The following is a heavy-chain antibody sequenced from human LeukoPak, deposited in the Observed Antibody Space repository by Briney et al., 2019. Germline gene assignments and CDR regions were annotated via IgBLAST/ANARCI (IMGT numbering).Heavy chain of an antibody. V-gene: IGHV1-8*01. CDR3: ARVSAWSLYFDD. J-gene: IGHJ4*02. CDR2: MNPHSGNT. D-gene: IGHD6-19*01. CDR1: GYTFTSYD. Sequence: ASVKVSCKASGYTFTSYDINWVRQATGQGLEWMGWMNPHSGNTGYAQKFQGRVTMTRNTSISTAYMELSSLRSEDTTVYYYARVSAWSLYFDDWGQGTLVTVSS.